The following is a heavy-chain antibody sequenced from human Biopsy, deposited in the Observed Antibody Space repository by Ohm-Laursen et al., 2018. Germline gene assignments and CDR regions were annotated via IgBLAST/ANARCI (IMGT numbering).Heavy chain of an antibody. D-gene: IGHD3-22*01. J-gene: IGHJ4*02. CDR1: GYTFTSYG. CDR2: INTYNANT. V-gene: IGHV1-18*01. Sequence: ASVKVSCKASGYTFTSYGISWVRQAPGQGLEWMGWINTYNANTDYAQKVQGRVTMTTDTSTSTAYMELRSLRSDDTAFYYCARDGKYDSRGYWGPGTLVTASS. CDR3: ARDGKYDSRGY.